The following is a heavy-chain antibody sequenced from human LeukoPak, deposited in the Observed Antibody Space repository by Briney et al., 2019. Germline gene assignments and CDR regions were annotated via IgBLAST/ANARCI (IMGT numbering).Heavy chain of an antibody. J-gene: IGHJ5*02. D-gene: IGHD3-16*01. Sequence: SETLSLTCAVYGGSFSDYYWSWIRQSPGKGLEWIGSIYYSGSTYYNPSLKSRVTISVDTSKNQFSLKLSSVTAADTAVYYCARVMITFGGVNSWGQGTLVTVSS. CDR3: ARVMITFGGVNS. V-gene: IGHV4-34*01. CDR2: IYYSGST. CDR1: GGSFSDYY.